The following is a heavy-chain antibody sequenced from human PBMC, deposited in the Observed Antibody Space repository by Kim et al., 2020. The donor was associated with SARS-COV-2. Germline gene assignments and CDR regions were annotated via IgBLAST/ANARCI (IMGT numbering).Heavy chain of an antibody. V-gene: IGHV3-11*01. Sequence: GGSLRLSCAASGFTFSDYYMSWIRQAPGKGLEWVSYISSSGSTIYYADSVKGRFTISRDNAKNSLYLQMNSLRAEDTAVYYCARVPIDYDSSGYYYYYYFDYWGQGTLVTVSS. J-gene: IGHJ4*02. D-gene: IGHD3-22*01. CDR3: ARVPIDYDSSGYYYYYYFDY. CDR1: GFTFSDYY. CDR2: ISSSGSTI.